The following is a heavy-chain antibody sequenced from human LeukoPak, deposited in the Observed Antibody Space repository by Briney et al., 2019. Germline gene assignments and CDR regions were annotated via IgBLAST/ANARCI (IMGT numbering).Heavy chain of an antibody. CDR1: GFSFGSYA. CDR2: ISGSGDNT. J-gene: IGHJ4*02. V-gene: IGHV3-23*01. CDR3: TSLSDAIELFGTRNY. Sequence: PGGPLRVYCAASGFSFGSYALSWVRQAPGKGLEWVSVISGSGDNTHYTDPVKGRFTISRDNSKNALYLQMNGLRAEDTAVYYCTSLSDAIELFGTRNYWGQGTLVTVSS. D-gene: IGHD2-8*01.